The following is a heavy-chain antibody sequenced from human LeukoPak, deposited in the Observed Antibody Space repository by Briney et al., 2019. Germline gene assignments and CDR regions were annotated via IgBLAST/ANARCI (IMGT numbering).Heavy chain of an antibody. CDR1: GFTVSSNS. D-gene: IGHD3-10*01. CDR2: IYSDNK. Sequence: GGSLRLSCTVSGFTVSSNSMSWVRQAPGKGLEWVSFIYSDNKHYSDSVKGRFTISRDNSKNTLYLQMNSLRAEDTAVYYCARSGWFGELGFDYWGQGTLVTVSS. V-gene: IGHV3-53*01. J-gene: IGHJ4*02. CDR3: ARSGWFGELGFDY.